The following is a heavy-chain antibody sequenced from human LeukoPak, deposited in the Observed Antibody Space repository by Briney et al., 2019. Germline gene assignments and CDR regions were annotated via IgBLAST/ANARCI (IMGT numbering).Heavy chain of an antibody. CDR2: IEQDGSEK. D-gene: IGHD3-9*01. V-gene: IGHV3-7*01. J-gene: IGHJ4*02. CDR3: ARATYYDILTGYYNDY. CDR1: RFTFSSYW. Sequence: GGSLRLSCAASRFTFSSYWMSWVRQAPGKGLEWVANIEQDGSEKYYVDSVKGRFTISRDNAKNSLYLQMNSLRAEDTAVYYCARATYYDILTGYYNDYWGQGTLVTVSS.